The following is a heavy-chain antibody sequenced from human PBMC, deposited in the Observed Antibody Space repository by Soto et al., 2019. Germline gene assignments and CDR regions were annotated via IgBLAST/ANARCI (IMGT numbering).Heavy chain of an antibody. V-gene: IGHV3-15*07. CDR1: GFTFSNAW. D-gene: IGHD3-9*01. J-gene: IGHJ4*02. Sequence: GGSLRLSCAASGFTFSNAWMNWVRQAPGKGLEWVGRIKSKNGGGTTDYGAHVKGRFTISSYDSKNTPYLQMNSLKTEEKAVYYCTTDPMYYDILTGYMPRRFWGQGTLVTVSS. CDR2: IKSKNGGGTT. CDR3: TTDPMYYDILTGYMPRRF.